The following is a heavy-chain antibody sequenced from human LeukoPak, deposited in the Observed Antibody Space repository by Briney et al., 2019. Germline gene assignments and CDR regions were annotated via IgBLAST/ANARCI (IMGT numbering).Heavy chain of an antibody. J-gene: IGHJ4*02. Sequence: GGSLRLSCAASGFTFSGYWMSWVRQAPGKGLEWVSVIYSGGTTYYADSVKGRFTISRDNSKNTLYLQMNSLRAEDTAAYYCARMLISSGYYVDYWGQGTLVTVSS. CDR3: ARMLISSGYYVDY. V-gene: IGHV3-53*01. D-gene: IGHD3-22*01. CDR1: GFTFSGYW. CDR2: IYSGGTT.